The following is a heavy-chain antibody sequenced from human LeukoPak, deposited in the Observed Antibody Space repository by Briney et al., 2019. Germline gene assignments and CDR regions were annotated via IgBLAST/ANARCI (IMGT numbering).Heavy chain of an antibody. D-gene: IGHD2-15*01. CDR3: ASHYCFGGSCYPGVFDFFDY. J-gene: IGHJ4*02. CDR1: GDSISKSGYY. Sequence: SETRSLTCTVSGDSISKSGYYWAWFRQPPGKGLEWIGRISYSGTTYYNPSLKSRVTISVDTSKNQFSLKLSSVTAADTAVFYCASHYCFGGSCYPGVFDFFDYWGQRTLVTVSS. V-gene: IGHV4-39*01. CDR2: ISYSGTT.